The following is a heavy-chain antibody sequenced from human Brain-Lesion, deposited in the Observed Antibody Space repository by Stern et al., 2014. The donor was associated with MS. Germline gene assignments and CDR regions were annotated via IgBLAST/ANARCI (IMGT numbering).Heavy chain of an antibody. CDR3: STYYYDSTGYNDF. V-gene: IGHV1-2*04. CDR1: GYTFTGYY. Sequence: QVQLGQSGAEVKKPGASVKVSCKASGYTFTGYYMHRVRQAPGPGLEWMGWINPKSGGTNYAQKFQGWVTMTRDTSINTAYMELSRLRSDDTAVYYCSTYYYDSTGYNDFWGQGTLVTVSS. D-gene: IGHD3-22*01. J-gene: IGHJ4*02. CDR2: INPKSGGT.